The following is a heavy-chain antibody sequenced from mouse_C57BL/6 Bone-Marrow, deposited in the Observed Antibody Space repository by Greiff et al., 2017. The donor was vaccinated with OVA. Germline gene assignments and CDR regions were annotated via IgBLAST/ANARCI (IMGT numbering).Heavy chain of an antibody. J-gene: IGHJ4*01. CDR2: IDPSDSYT. CDR3: ARMYYGSYAMDY. Sequence: QVQLQQPGAELVRPGPSVKLSCKASGYTFTSYWMHWVKQRPGQGLEWIGVIDPSDSYTNYNQKFKGKATLTVDTSSSTAYMQLSSLTSEDSAVYYCARMYYGSYAMDYWGQGTSVTVSS. D-gene: IGHD1-1*01. CDR1: GYTFTSYW. V-gene: IGHV1-59*01.